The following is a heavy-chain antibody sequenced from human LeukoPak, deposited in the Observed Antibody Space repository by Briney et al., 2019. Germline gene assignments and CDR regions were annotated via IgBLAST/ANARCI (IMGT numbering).Heavy chain of an antibody. J-gene: IGHJ4*02. CDR3: ARSAWLQSNLDY. V-gene: IGHV4-34*01. D-gene: IGHD5-24*01. CDR1: GASFSDYY. Sequence: SETLSLTCAVYGASFSDYYWSWIRQPSGKGLEWIGEINHSGSTNYNPSLKSRVTISVDTSKNQFSLKLSSVTAADTAVYYCARSAWLQSNLDYWGQGTLVTVSS. CDR2: INHSGST.